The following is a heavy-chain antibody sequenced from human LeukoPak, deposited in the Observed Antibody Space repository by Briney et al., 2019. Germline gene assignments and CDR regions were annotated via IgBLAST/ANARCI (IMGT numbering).Heavy chain of an antibody. CDR2: IYHSGST. V-gene: IGHV4-30-2*01. Sequence: SETLSLTCAVSGDSISSGGYSWSWIRQPPGKGLEWIGYIYHSGSTYYNPSLKSRVTISVDRSKNQFSLKLSSVTAADTAVYYCARSVTGSGMDVWGQGTTVTVSS. CDR1: GDSISSGGYS. J-gene: IGHJ6*02. D-gene: IGHD1-26*01. CDR3: ARSVTGSGMDV.